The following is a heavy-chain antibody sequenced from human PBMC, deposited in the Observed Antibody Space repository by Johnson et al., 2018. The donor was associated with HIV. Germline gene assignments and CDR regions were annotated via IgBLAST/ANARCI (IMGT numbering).Heavy chain of an antibody. CDR3: ARVTGGYYSSSFGNAFDI. J-gene: IGHJ3*02. D-gene: IGHD6-6*01. CDR1: GFRFDSYW. CDR2: IKEDGSDR. Sequence: VQLVESGGGLVQPGGSLRLSCAASGFRFDSYWMSWVRQAPGKGLEFVANIKEDGSDRSYVDSVKGRFTISRDNAKNSLYLQMNSLRAEDTALYYCARVTGGYYSSSFGNAFDIWGQGTMVTVSS. V-gene: IGHV3-7*05.